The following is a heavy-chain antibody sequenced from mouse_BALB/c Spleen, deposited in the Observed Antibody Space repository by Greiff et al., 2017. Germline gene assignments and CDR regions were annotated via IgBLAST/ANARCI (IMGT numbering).Heavy chain of an antibody. V-gene: IGHV3-2*02. J-gene: IGHJ4*01. Sequence: EVQLQESGPGLVKPSQSLSLTCTVTGYSITSDYAWNWIRQFPGNKLEWMGYISYSGSTSYNPSLKSRISITRDTSKNQFFLQLNSVTTEDTATYYCARFLLYYYAMDYWGQGTSVTVSS. CDR3: ARFLLYYYAMDY. CDR2: ISYSGST. CDR1: GYSITSDYA. D-gene: IGHD1-1*01.